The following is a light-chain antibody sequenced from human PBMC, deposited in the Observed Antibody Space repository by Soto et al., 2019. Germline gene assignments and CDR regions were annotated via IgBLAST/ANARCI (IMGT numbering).Light chain of an antibody. J-gene: IGKJ1*01. Sequence: EIVVTQSPAALCVSPGERATLSCRASQSVSNNLAWYQQKPGQAPRLLIYGPSTRASGIPARFSGSGYGREFTLTISSLQAEDAGVYYCHQYDDWPPAFGQGTKVEI. CDR2: GPS. CDR3: HQYDDWPPA. V-gene: IGKV3-15*01. CDR1: QSVSNN.